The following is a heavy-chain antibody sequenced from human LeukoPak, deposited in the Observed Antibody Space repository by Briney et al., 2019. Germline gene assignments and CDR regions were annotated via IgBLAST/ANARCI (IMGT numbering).Heavy chain of an antibody. CDR3: ARETYGSGSYNYYYGMDV. Sequence: SVKVSCQASGGTFISYAISWVRQAPGQGLEWMGGIIPIFGTANYAQKFQGRVTITADKSTSTAYMELSSLRSEDTAVYYCARETYGSGSYNYYYGMDVWGKGTTVTVSS. D-gene: IGHD3-10*01. CDR1: GGTFISYA. J-gene: IGHJ6*04. V-gene: IGHV1-69*06. CDR2: IIPIFGTA.